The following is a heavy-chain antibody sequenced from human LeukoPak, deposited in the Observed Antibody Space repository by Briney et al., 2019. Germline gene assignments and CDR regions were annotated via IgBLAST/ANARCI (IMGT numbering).Heavy chain of an antibody. J-gene: IGHJ6*03. CDR3: ASKRITMIRGPSFYYYYYYMDV. CDR1: GGSFSGYY. CDR2: INHSGST. V-gene: IGHV4-34*01. Sequence: PSETLSLTCAVYGGSFSGYYWSWIRQPPGKGLEWIGEINHSGSTNYNPSLKSRVTISVDTSKNQFSLKLSSVTAADTAVYYCASKRITMIRGPSFYYYYYYMDVWGKGTTVTVSS. D-gene: IGHD3-10*01.